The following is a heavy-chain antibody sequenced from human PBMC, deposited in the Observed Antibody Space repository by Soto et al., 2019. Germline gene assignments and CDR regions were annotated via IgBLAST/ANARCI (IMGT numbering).Heavy chain of an antibody. CDR2: IIPILTTP. V-gene: IGHV1-69*01. D-gene: IGHD2-8*02. Sequence: QVQLVQSGAEVKKTGSSVKVSCKASGGTFSIYGFSWVRQAPGQGPEWIGGIIPILTTPNYEQKFQGRVTIVADESTTTVDMELSSLIFEDTAVYYCATSVAIAPTGEAGMDVLGQGTSVTVSS. CDR3: ATSVAIAPTGEAGMDV. J-gene: IGHJ6*02. CDR1: GGTFSIYG.